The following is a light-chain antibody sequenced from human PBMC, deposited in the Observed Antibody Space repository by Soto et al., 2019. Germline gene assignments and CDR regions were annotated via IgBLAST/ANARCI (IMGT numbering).Light chain of an antibody. J-gene: IGLJ3*02. CDR2: EVS. V-gene: IGLV2-14*01. CDR3: SSFTNSLTLV. CDR1: KNDIGVYDF. Sequence: QSVLTQPPSASGSPGQSVTISCTGTKNDIGVYDFVSWYQHHPGKAPRLIIYEVSNRPSGVSNRFSGSKSGNTASLTISGLQADDEADYYCSSFTNSLTLVFGGGTKLTVL.